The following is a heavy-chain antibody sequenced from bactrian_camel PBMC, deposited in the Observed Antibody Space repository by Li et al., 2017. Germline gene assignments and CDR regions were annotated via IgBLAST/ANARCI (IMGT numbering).Heavy chain of an antibody. D-gene: IGHD2*01. CDR3: AADRFNLQLSRYYTN. Sequence: HVQLVESGGGSVQAGGSLRLSCATSGFRFNITAMSWARQAPGKEREGVAAIDKSGAATYAGSLQGRFTISKDNAENTLYLQMNNLSSEDTAMYYCAADRFNLQLSRYYTNWGRGTQVTVS. J-gene: IGHJ4*01. CDR2: IDKSGAA. CDR1: GFRFNITA. V-gene: IGHV3S53*01.